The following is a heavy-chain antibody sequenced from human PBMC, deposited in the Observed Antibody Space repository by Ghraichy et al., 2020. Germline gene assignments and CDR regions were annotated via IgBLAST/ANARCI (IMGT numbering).Heavy chain of an antibody. J-gene: IGHJ5*02. CDR3: ARADIVVAYNWFDP. V-gene: IGHV1-2*02. CDR1: GYTFTGYY. D-gene: IGHD2-15*01. CDR2: INPNSGGT. Sequence: ASVKVSCKASGYTFTGYYMHWVRQAPGQGLEWMGWINPNSGGTNYAQKFQGRVTMTRDTSISTAYMELSRLRSDDTAVYYCARADIVVAYNWFDPWGQGTLVTVSS.